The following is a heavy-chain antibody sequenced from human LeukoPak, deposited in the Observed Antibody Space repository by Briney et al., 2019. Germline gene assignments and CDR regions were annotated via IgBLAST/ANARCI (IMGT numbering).Heavy chain of an antibody. J-gene: IGHJ4*02. CDR2: IYYSGST. Sequence: SETLSLTCTVSGGSISSSSHYWGWIRQPPGKGLEWIGTIYYSGSTYYNPSHKSRVTIFVDTSKNQFSLKLSSVTAADTAVYYCARRLYYGSGTYDYWGQGTLVAVST. D-gene: IGHD3-10*01. V-gene: IGHV4-39*01. CDR3: ARRLYYGSGTYDY. CDR1: GGSISSSSHY.